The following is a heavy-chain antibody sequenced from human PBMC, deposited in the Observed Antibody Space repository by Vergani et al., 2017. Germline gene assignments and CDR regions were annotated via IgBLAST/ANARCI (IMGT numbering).Heavy chain of an antibody. CDR3: ARETRDTPSSLDY. V-gene: IGHV3-33*08. Sequence: QLVESGGDLVQPGGSLRLSCAVSGFTVSSHYMSWVRQAPGKGLEWVSMTWYEGNNNYYADSVKGRFTISKDISKNTLYLQMNSLRGDDTAVYYYARETRDTPSSLDYWGQGTLVTVSS. J-gene: IGHJ4*02. D-gene: IGHD5-24*01. CDR1: GFTVSSHY. CDR2: TWYEGNNN.